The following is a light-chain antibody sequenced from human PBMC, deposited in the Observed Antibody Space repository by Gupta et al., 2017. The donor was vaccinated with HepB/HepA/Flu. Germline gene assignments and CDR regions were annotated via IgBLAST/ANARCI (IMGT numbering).Light chain of an antibody. CDR3: QQYDRWPLS. CDR1: QNVGTN. V-gene: IGKV3-15*01. Sequence: IFSVSLGDTVTLSCRTSQNVGTNLAWYQQQVGQAPRLLVFGASSRATGIPARFMGSGSETEFSLIISSLQSEDFALYFCQQYDRWPLSFGGGTRV. J-gene: IGKJ4*01. CDR2: GAS.